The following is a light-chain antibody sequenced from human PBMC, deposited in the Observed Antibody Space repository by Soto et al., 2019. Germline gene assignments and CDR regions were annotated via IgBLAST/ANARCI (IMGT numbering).Light chain of an antibody. CDR1: SSNIGAGFD. Sequence: QSVLTQPPSVSGAPGQRVTISCTGSSSNIGAGFDVHWYLQLPGTAPKLLIYLHTNRPSGVPDRFSGSRSGTSASLAITGLQADDEADYYCQSYDSSLSTVVFGGGTKLTVL. CDR3: QSYDSSLSTVV. CDR2: LHT. J-gene: IGLJ2*01. V-gene: IGLV1-40*01.